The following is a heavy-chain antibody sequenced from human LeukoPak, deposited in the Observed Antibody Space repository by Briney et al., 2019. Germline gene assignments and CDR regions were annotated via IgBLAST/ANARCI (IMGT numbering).Heavy chain of an antibody. CDR2: ISGSGGST. J-gene: IGHJ4*02. D-gene: IGHD1-26*01. V-gene: IGHV3-23*01. Sequence: GGSLRLSCAASGFTFSSYAMSWVRQAPGKGLEWVSAISGSGGSTYYADSVKGRFTISRDNSKNTLYRQMNSLRAEDTAVYYCAKGRRSGSYYDLFDYWGQGTLVTVSS. CDR1: GFTFSSYA. CDR3: AKGRRSGSYYDLFDY.